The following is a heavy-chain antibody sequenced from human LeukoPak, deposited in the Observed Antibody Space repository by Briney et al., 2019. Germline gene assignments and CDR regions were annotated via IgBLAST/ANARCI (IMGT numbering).Heavy chain of an antibody. Sequence: SETLSLTCTVSGGSISSYYWSWIRQPAGKGLEWIGRIYTSGSTNYNPSLKSRATMSVDTSKNQFSLKLSTVTAADTAVYYCARDHCTNGVCVWFDPWGQGTLVTVSS. V-gene: IGHV4-4*07. D-gene: IGHD2-8*01. CDR2: IYTSGST. CDR1: GGSISSYY. J-gene: IGHJ5*02. CDR3: ARDHCTNGVCVWFDP.